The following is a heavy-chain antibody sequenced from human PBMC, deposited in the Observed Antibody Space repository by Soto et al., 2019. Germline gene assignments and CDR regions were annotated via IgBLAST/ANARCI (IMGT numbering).Heavy chain of an antibody. CDR1: GGSIRSSSYY. CDR3: ARLQYYYGMDV. D-gene: IGHD4-4*01. CDR2: IYYSGST. J-gene: IGHJ6*02. Sequence: SETLSLTGTVPGGSIRSSSYYWGWIRQPPGKGLEWIGSIYYSGSTYYNPSLKSRVTISVDTSKNQFSLKLSSVTAADTAVYYCARLQYYYGMDVWGQGTTVTVSS. V-gene: IGHV4-39*01.